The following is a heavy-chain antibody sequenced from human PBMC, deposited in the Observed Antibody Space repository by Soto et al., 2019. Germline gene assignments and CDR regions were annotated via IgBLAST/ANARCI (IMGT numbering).Heavy chain of an antibody. CDR2: IYSGGST. Sequence: GGSLRLSCAASGFTVSSNYMSWVRHAPGKGLEWVSVIYSGGSTYYADSVKGRFTISRDNSKNTLYLQMNSLRAEDTAVYYCARDLEVVPAAIGPGGYYYGMDVWGQGTTVTV. J-gene: IGHJ6*02. V-gene: IGHV3-53*01. D-gene: IGHD2-2*01. CDR3: ARDLEVVPAAIGPGGYYYGMDV. CDR1: GFTVSSNY.